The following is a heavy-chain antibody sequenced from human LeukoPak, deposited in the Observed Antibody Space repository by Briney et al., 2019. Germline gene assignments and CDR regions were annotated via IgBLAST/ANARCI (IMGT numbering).Heavy chain of an antibody. CDR1: GYTFTSYG. CDR3: ARDRASSSRTTFDY. Sequence: ASVKVSCEASGYTFTSYGISWVRQAPGQGLEWMGWISAYNGNTNYAQKLQGRVTMTTDTSTSTAYMELRSLRSDDTAVYYCARDRASSSRTTFDYWGQGTLVTVSS. J-gene: IGHJ4*02. D-gene: IGHD6-13*01. CDR2: ISAYNGNT. V-gene: IGHV1-18*01.